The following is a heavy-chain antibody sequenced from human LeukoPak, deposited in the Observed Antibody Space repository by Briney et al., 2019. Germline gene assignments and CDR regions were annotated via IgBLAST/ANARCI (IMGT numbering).Heavy chain of an antibody. CDR2: IIPIFGTA. V-gene: IGHV1-69*13. CDR1: GGTFSSYA. J-gene: IGHJ3*02. CDR3: ARRRVVVASTDGASGAFDI. Sequence: ASVKVSCKASGGTFSSYAISWVRQAPGQGLEWMGGIIPIFGTANYAQKFQGRVTITADESTSTAYMELSSLRSEDTAVYFCARRRVVVASTDGASGAFDIWGQGTMVTVSS. D-gene: IGHD2-15*01.